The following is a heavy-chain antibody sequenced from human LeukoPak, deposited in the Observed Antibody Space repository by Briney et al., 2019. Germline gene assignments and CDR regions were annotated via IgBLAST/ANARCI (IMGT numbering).Heavy chain of an antibody. CDR2: IIPILGIV. J-gene: IGHJ4*02. V-gene: IGHV1-69*04. CDR1: GGTFSSYA. CDR3: ARDSESGYYYDSSGYYDY. Sequence: SVKVSCKASGGTFSSYAISWVRQAPGQGLEWMGRIIPILGIVNYAQKFQGRVTITADKSTSTAYMELSSLRSEDTAVYYCARDSESGYYYDSSGYYDYWGQGTLVTVSS. D-gene: IGHD3-22*01.